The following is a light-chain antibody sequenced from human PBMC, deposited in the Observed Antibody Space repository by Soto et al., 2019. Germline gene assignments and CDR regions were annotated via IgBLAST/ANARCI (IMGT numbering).Light chain of an antibody. J-gene: IGLJ2*01. CDR2: LDADGSH. CDR1: SDHSGYA. V-gene: IGLV4-69*01. Sequence: QLVLTQSPSASASLGASVRLTCTLSSDHSGYAIVWHQQQPRKGPRFLMKLDADGSHTKGDGIPDRFSGSSSGTERYLTISSLQSEDEADYYCQSWGTGFQVVFGEGTKLTVL. CDR3: QSWGTGFQVV.